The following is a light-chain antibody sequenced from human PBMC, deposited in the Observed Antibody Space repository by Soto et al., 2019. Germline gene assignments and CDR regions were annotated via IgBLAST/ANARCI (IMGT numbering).Light chain of an antibody. CDR1: QGIGNY. CDR2: AAS. V-gene: IGKV1-27*01. Sequence: DIQMTQSPSSLSASLGDRVTITCRASQGIGNYLAWYQLQPGKVPKLLIYAASTLQSGVPSRFSGNGSGTDFTLTISSLQPEDVATYFCQKYNSAPRTFGQGTKVEI. CDR3: QKYNSAPRT. J-gene: IGKJ1*01.